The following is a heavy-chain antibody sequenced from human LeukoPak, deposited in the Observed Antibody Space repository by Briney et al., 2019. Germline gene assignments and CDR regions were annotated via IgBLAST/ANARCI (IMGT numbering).Heavy chain of an antibody. CDR3: ARDRLVQPSNLYYYYYGMDV. Sequence: GGSLRLSCAASGFTFSSYSMNWVRQAPGKGLEWVSSISSSSSYIYYADSVKGRFTISRDNTKNSLYLQMNSLRAEDTAVYYCARDRLVQPSNLYYYYYGMDVWGQGTTVTVSS. V-gene: IGHV3-21*01. CDR1: GFTFSSYS. D-gene: IGHD3-9*01. CDR2: ISSSSSYI. J-gene: IGHJ6*02.